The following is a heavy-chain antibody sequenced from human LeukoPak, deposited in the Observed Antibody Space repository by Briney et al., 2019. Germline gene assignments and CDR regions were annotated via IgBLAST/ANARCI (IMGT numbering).Heavy chain of an antibody. J-gene: IGHJ4*02. CDR1: GFTFSTYS. Sequence: PGGSLRLSCAASGFTFSTYSMNWVRQAPGKGLECVSSISSGSSYIYYADSVKGRFTISRDNAKNSLYLQMNSLRAEDTAVYYCAREEYSSSSVDYWGQGTLVTVSS. V-gene: IGHV3-21*01. CDR2: ISSGSSYI. D-gene: IGHD6-6*01. CDR3: AREEYSSSSVDY.